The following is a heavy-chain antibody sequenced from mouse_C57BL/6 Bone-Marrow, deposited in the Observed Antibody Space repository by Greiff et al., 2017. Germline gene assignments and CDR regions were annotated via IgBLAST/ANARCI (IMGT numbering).Heavy chain of an antibody. CDR2: INPSTGGT. V-gene: IGHV1-42*01. J-gene: IGHJ3*01. CDR3: ARDYGSSLFAY. Sequence: EVKLVESGPELVKPGASVKISCKASGYSFTGYYMNWVKQSPEKSLEWIGEINPSTGGTTYNQKFKAKATLTVDKSSSTAYMQLKSLTSEDSAVYYCARDYGSSLFAYWGQGTLVTVSA. CDR1: GYSFTGYY. D-gene: IGHD1-1*01.